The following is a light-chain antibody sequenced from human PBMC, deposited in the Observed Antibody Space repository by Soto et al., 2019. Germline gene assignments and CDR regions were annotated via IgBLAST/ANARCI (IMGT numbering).Light chain of an antibody. Sequence: QSALTQPASVSGSPGQSITISCSGTTSDVGIVSWYQHHPGKAPKLMIHEVTKRPSGVSDRFSGSKSGNSASLTISGLQVEDEADYFCYSFGGSGYVFGTGTKVTVL. CDR1: TSDVGI. CDR2: EVT. V-gene: IGLV2-23*02. J-gene: IGLJ1*01. CDR3: YSFGGSGYV.